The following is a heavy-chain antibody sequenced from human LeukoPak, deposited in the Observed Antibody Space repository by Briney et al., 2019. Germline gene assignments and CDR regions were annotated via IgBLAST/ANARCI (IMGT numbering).Heavy chain of an antibody. CDR2: ISGQNGNT. V-gene: IGHV1-18*01. Sequence: GASVKVSCKASGYTFTNYGISWVRQAPGQGLEWMGCISGQNGNTKYTQRFQGRVTMTTDTSTRTAYMEMRSLRSDDTAVYYCARDRPGFGTIEPPEYWGQGTLVTVS. J-gene: IGHJ4*02. CDR3: ARDRPGFGTIEPPEY. CDR1: GYTFTNYG. D-gene: IGHD1-1*01.